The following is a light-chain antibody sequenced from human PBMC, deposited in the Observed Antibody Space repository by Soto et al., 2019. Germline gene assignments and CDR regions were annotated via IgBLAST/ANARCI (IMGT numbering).Light chain of an antibody. V-gene: IGKV1D-12*01. CDR2: AAS. J-gene: IGKJ3*01. Sequence: EMTQSQSSVSASVGDRVTITCRASQDISSWLAWYQQKPGKAPQFLIYAASSLQSGVPSTLSGSGSGTNFSLTISSPQPEDFATYYCPQAISSPFSFGPGTKVDF. CDR1: QDISSW. CDR3: PQAISSPFS.